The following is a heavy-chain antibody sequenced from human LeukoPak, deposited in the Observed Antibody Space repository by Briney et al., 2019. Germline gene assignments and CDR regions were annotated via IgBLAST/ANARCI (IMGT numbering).Heavy chain of an antibody. Sequence: RTSETLPLTCTVSGGSISSGSYYWSWIRQPAGKGLEWIGRIYTSGSTNYNPSLKSRVTISVDTSKNQFSLKLSSVTAADTAVYYCAREVATIFLRPRFDYWGQGTLVTVSS. V-gene: IGHV4-61*02. J-gene: IGHJ4*02. CDR1: GGSISSGSYY. D-gene: IGHD5-12*01. CDR2: IYTSGST. CDR3: AREVATIFLRPRFDY.